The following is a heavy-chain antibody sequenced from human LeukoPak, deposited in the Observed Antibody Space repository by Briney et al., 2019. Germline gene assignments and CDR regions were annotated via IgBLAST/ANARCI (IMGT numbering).Heavy chain of an antibody. CDR2: ISYDGSNK. CDR3: ARGGVDY. Sequence: PGRSLRLSCAASGFTFSSYVMHWVRQAPGKGLEWVAIISYDGSNKYYADSVKGRFTISRDNAKNTLFLQMNSLRAEDTAVYYCARGGVDYWGQGTLVTVSS. J-gene: IGHJ4*02. CDR1: GFTFSSYV. D-gene: IGHD3-10*01. V-gene: IGHV3-30*03.